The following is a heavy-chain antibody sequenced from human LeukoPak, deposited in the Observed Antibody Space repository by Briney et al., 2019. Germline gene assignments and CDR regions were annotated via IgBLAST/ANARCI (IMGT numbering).Heavy chain of an antibody. V-gene: IGHV3-53*05. CDR2: IYSGGST. CDR1: GFTVSSNY. Sequence: GGSLRLSCAASGFTVSSNYMSWVRQAPGKGLEWVSVIYSGGSTYYADSVKGRFTISRDNAKNSLYLQMNSLRAEDTALYYCAKDLIIAAAGSDNDYWDQGTLVTVSS. CDR3: AKDLIIAAAGSDNDY. J-gene: IGHJ4*02. D-gene: IGHD6-13*01.